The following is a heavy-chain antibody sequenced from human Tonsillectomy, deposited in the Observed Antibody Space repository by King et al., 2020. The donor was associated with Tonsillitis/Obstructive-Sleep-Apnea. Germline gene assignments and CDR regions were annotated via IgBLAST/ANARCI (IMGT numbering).Heavy chain of an antibody. CDR3: ARGQAWGAGFDY. J-gene: IGHJ4*02. Sequence: VQLQQWGAGLVKPSETLSLTCAVYGGSFSAYYWRWIRQPPGKGLEWIGEINYSGKTSYNPSLESRVTISIDTSENQFSLKLTSVTAADTAVYYCARGQAWGAGFDYWGQGSLVTVSS. CDR1: GGSFSAYY. CDR2: INYSGKT. V-gene: IGHV4-34*01. D-gene: IGHD7-27*01.